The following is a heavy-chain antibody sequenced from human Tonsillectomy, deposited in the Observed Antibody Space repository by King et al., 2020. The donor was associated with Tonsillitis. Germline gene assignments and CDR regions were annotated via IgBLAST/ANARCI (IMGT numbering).Heavy chain of an antibody. CDR3: ARGGIGSGWYPFDY. V-gene: IGHV3-7*03. D-gene: IGHD6-19*01. CDR1: GFTFSRYW. J-gene: IGHJ4*02. CDR2: IKQEGREK. Sequence: VQLVESGGGLVQPGGSLRLSCAASGFTFSRYWMSWVRQAPVKGRVWVANIKQEGREKYYVDSVKGRFTISRDNAKNSLYLQMNSLRAEDTAVYYCARGGIGSGWYPFDYWGQGTLVTVSS.